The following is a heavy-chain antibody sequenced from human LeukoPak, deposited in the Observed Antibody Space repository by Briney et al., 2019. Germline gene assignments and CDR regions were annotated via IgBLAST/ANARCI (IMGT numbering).Heavy chain of an antibody. CDR2: IRYDGSNK. D-gene: IGHD2-15*01. CDR1: GFTFSSYG. CDR3: AKALMVDSHPNY. Sequence: GGSLRLSCAASGFTFSSYGMRWVRQAPGKGLEWVAFIRYDGSNKYYADSVKGRFTISRDNSKNALYLQMNSLRAEDTAVYYCAKALMVDSHPNYWGQGTLVTASS. V-gene: IGHV3-30*02. J-gene: IGHJ4*02.